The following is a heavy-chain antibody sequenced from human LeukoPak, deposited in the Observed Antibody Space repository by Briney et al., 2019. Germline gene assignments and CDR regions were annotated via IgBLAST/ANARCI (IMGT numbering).Heavy chain of an antibody. V-gene: IGHV4-34*01. CDR2: IHHRAGT. CDR3: ARGPVRDEDGLTGNSFYYGLDA. D-gene: IGHD3-9*01. J-gene: IGHJ6*02. Sequence: KPSETLSLPCAVYGGSFTNYCWSWIRQLPGKGLEWIGEIHHRAGTNYNPSLKSRVTISADTSKNQFSLKLTSVTAADTAVFYCARGPVRDEDGLTGNSFYYGLDAWGQGTRVTVSS. CDR1: GGSFTNYC.